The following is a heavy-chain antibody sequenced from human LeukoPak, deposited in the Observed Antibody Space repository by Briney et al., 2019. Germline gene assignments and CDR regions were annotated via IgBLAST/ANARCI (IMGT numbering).Heavy chain of an antibody. D-gene: IGHD3-10*01. V-gene: IGHV1-8*02. CDR2: MNPNSGNT. CDR3: ARGINYGSGSPAHDY. CDR1: GYSFTGHY. Sequence: GASVKVSCKASGYSFTGHYLHWVRQAPGQGLEWMGWMNPNSGNTGYAQKFQGRVTMTRNTSISTAYMELSSLRSEDTAVYYCARGINYGSGSPAHDYWGQGTLVTVSS. J-gene: IGHJ4*02.